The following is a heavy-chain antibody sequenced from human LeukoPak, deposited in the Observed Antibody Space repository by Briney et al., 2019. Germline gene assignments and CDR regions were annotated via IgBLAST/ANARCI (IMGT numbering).Heavy chain of an antibody. CDR2: ISGGGDNT. J-gene: IGHJ4*02. CDR1: GFTFSRYA. V-gene: IGHV3-23*01. Sequence: GGSLRLSCAASGFTFSRYAMSWVRQAPGKGLEWVSAISGGGDNTYYADSVRGRFTISRDNSKNTLFLQMNSLRAEDTAIYYCAKLIQLWCFDYWGQGTLVTVSS. D-gene: IGHD5-18*01. CDR3: AKLIQLWCFDY.